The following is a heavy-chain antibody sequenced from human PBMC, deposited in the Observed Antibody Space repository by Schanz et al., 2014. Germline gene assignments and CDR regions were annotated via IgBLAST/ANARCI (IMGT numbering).Heavy chain of an antibody. CDR3: TKDKSQIAVAGLFDL. CDR1: GYTFTSYY. J-gene: IGHJ4*02. D-gene: IGHD6-19*01. CDR2: MNSKTGNT. V-gene: IGHV1-8*02. Sequence: QVQLVQSGAEVKKPGASVKVSCKASGYTFTSYYMHWVRQAPGQGLEWMGWMNSKTGNTGYAQRFQGRVTMTRNTSITTAYLELSSLRSGDTALYYCTKDKSQIAVAGLFDLWGQGTLVTVSS.